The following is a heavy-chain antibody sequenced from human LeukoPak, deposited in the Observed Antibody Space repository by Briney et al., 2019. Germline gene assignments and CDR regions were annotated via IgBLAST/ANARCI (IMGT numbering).Heavy chain of an antibody. CDR1: GGSTSSYY. J-gene: IGHJ4*02. CDR3: ARAVRDSSGWGYYFDY. D-gene: IGHD3-22*01. V-gene: IGHV4-59*01. CDR2: IYYSGST. Sequence: SETLSLTCTVSGGSTSSYYWSWIRQPPGKGLEWIGYIYYSGSTNYNPSLKSRVTISVDTSKNQFSLKLSSVTAADTAVYYCARAVRDSSGWGYYFDYWGQGTLVTVSS.